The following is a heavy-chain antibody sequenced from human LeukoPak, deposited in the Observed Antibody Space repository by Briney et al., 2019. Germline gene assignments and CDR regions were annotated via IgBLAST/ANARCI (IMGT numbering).Heavy chain of an antibody. Sequence: ASVKVSCKASGYTFTSYGISWVRQAPGQGLEWMGWIRAYNGNTNYAQTLQGRVTMTTYTSTSTAYMELRSLSSDDTAAYYCARDRPYNWNWDFDYWGQGTLVTVSS. V-gene: IGHV1-18*01. CDR1: GYTFTSYG. J-gene: IGHJ4*02. CDR2: IRAYNGNT. D-gene: IGHD1-7*01. CDR3: ARDRPYNWNWDFDY.